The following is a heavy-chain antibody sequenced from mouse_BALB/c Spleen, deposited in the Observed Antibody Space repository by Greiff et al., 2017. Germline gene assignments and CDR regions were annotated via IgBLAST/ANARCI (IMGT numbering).Heavy chain of an antibody. V-gene: IGHV1S81*02. J-gene: IGHJ4*01. CDR3: ARGYDNAMDY. D-gene: IGHD2-14*01. CDR2: INPSNGGT. Sequence: QVQLQQSGAELVKPGASVKLSCKASGYTFTSYYMYWVKQRPGQGLEWIGEINPSNGGTNFNEKFKSKATLTVDKSSSTAYMQLSSLTSEDSALYYCARGYDNAMDYWGQGTSVTVSP. CDR1: GYTFTSYY.